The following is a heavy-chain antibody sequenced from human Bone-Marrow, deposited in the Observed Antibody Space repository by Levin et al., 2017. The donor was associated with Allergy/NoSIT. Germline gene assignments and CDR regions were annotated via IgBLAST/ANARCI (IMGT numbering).Heavy chain of an antibody. D-gene: IGHD1-1*01. J-gene: IGHJ4*02. CDR2: IKQDGIEK. V-gene: IGHV3-7*01. Sequence: GGSLRLSCAASGFTFGRNWMTWVRQAPGKGLEWVANIKQDGIEKYYVDSVKGRFSISRDNAKKSLYLQMKGLRAADTAVYYCARDSGTTGIDYWGQGTLVTVFS. CDR1: GFTFGRNW. CDR3: ARDSGTTGIDY.